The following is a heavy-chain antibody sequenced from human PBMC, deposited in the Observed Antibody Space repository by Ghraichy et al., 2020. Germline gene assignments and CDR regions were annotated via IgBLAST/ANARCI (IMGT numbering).Heavy chain of an antibody. CDR1: GGSISSYY. J-gene: IGHJ3*02. CDR2: IYYSGTT. CDR3: ARRVGDAFDI. V-gene: IGHV4-59*01. D-gene: IGHD3-3*01. Sequence: SETLSLTCTVSGGSISSYYWSWIRQPPGKGLEYIGNIYYSGTTNYNPSLNSRVTISIDTSKNQFSLSLSSVTAADTAVYYCARRVGDAFDIWGHGTMVTVSS.